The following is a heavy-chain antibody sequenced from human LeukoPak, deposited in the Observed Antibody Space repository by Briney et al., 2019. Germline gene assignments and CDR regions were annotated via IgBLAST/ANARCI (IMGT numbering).Heavy chain of an antibody. CDR1: GGSFSGYY. CDR2: INHSGST. CDR3: ARILWYFDY. D-gene: IGHD3-10*01. J-gene: IGHJ4*02. Sequence: SETLSLTCAVYGGSFSGYYWSWIRQPPWKGLEWIGEINHSGSTNYNPSLKSRVTISVDTSKNQFSLKLSSATAADTAVYYCARILWYFDYWGQGTLVTVSS. V-gene: IGHV4-34*01.